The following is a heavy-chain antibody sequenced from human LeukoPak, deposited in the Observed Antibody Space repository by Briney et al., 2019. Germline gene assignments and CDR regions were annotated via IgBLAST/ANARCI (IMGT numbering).Heavy chain of an antibody. V-gene: IGHV1-8*01. CDR3: ARGTGGIVVVTDAFDI. Sequence: ASVTVSCKASGYTFTSYDINWVRQAAGQGVEWMGWMNPKSGNTGYAQKFQGRVTMTRNTSISTAYMELSSLRSEDTAVYYCARGTGGIVVVTDAFDIWGQGTMVTVSS. CDR2: MNPKSGNT. D-gene: IGHD3-22*01. CDR1: GYTFTSYD. J-gene: IGHJ3*02.